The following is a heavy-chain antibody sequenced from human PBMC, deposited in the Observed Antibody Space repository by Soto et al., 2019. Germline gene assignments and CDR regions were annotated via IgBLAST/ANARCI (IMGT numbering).Heavy chain of an antibody. CDR1: GFTFSSYG. V-gene: IGHV3-33*01. Sequence: SLRLSCAASGFTFSSYGMHWVRQAPGKGLEWVAVIWYDGSNKYYADSVKGRFTISRDNSKNTLYLQMNSLRAEDTAVYYCARDRGVTTTWYYFEYWGQGTPVTVSS. CDR2: IWYDGSNK. J-gene: IGHJ4*02. D-gene: IGHD4-17*01. CDR3: ARDRGVTTTWYYFEY.